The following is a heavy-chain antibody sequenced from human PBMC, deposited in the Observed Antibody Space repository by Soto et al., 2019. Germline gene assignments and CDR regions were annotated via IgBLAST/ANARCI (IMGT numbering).Heavy chain of an antibody. D-gene: IGHD6-19*01. Sequence: QLLQSGGGLVQPGGSLTLSCAASGFTFGTTDMSWVRQAPGEGLEWVSTIDGSGGITYYADSVKGRFTISRDNSRNKVYMQMNSLRGDDTALYYCVKNSGWFNNWGQGSLVTVSS. J-gene: IGHJ4*02. CDR1: GFTFGTTD. CDR3: VKNSGWFNN. V-gene: IGHV3-23*01. CDR2: IDGSGGIT.